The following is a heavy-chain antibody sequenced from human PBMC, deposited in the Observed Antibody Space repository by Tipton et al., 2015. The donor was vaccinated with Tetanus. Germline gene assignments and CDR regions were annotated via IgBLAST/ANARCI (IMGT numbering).Heavy chain of an antibody. CDR2: IWYDGSNK. J-gene: IGHJ4*02. CDR3: ARAPMWEYYFDY. Sequence: SLRLSCAASGFTFSSYGMHWVRQAPGKGLEWVAVIWYDGSNKYYADAVEGRFTISRDNSKNTLYLQMSSLRAEDTAVYYCARAPMWEYYFDYWGQGTLVTVSS. V-gene: IGHV3-33*01. D-gene: IGHD1-26*01. CDR1: GFTFSSYG.